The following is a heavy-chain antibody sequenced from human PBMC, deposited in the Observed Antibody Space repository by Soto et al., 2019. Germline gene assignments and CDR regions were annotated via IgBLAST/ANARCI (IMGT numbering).Heavy chain of an antibody. CDR1: GFSFSDYY. V-gene: IGHV3-11*01. CDR3: ARAIEPYGFTVTPFYCMDV. J-gene: IGHJ6*02. CDR2: ISSSGSTI. Sequence: QVQLVESGGGLVKPGGSLRLSCTASGFSFSDYYMSWIRQAPRKGLEWVSYISSSGSTIYYASSVNGRFTISRDNAKKSLYLQMNRLSAEDTAVYYAARAIEPYGFTVTPFYCMDVWGQGTTVTVSS. D-gene: IGHD4-17*01.